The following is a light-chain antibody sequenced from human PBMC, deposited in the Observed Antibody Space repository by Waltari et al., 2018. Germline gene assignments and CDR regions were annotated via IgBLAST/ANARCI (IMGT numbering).Light chain of an antibody. J-gene: IGLJ1*01. CDR1: SSDAVTSNL. V-gene: IGLV2-23*01. Sequence: QSALTQPASVSGSPGQSITISCTGTSSDAVTSNLVFWYQQHPGKAPKLIIYEGSKRPSGVSHRFSGSKSGNMASLTISGLQAEDEADYYCCSYAGSSTYVFGTGTKVTVL. CDR2: EGS. CDR3: CSYAGSSTYV.